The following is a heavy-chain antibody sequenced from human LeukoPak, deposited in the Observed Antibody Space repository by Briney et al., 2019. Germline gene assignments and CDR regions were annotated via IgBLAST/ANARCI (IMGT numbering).Heavy chain of an antibody. V-gene: IGHV3-23*01. CDR1: GFTFSSYA. D-gene: IGHD3-22*01. CDR2: ISGSGGST. CDR3: AKVLADYYYDSSGYYQY. Sequence: GGSLRLSCAASGFTFSSYAMGWVRQAPGKGLEWVSAISGSGGSTYYADSVKGRFTISRDNSKNTLYLQMNSLRAEDTAVYYCAKVLADYYYDSSGYYQYWGQGTLVTVSA. J-gene: IGHJ4*02.